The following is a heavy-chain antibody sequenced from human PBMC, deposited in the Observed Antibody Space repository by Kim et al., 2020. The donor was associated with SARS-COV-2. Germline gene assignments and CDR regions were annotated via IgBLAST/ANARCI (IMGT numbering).Heavy chain of an antibody. CDR3: AKDVVGAFDI. D-gene: IGHD2-21*01. Sequence: STYYADSVKGRFTISRDNSKNTLYLQMNSLRAEDTAVYYCAKDVVGAFDIWGQGTMVTVSS. J-gene: IGHJ3*02. CDR2: ST. V-gene: IGHV3-23*01.